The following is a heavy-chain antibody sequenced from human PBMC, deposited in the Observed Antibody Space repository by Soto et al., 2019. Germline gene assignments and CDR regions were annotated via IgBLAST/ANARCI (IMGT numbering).Heavy chain of an antibody. CDR2: ISHDGSDK. CDR1: GFPFGDFG. Sequence: PGGSLRLSCAASGFPFGDFGMHWLRQAPGKGLEWVAVISHDGSDKFYADSVKARFTISRDNSKNTLYLQMSDLRAEDTAVYYCAKSPDIFCSSANCYRYYFDCRSQGTLVTGSS. D-gene: IGHD2-2*02. J-gene: IGHJ4*02. V-gene: IGHV3-30*18. CDR3: AKSPDIFCSSANCYRYYFDC.